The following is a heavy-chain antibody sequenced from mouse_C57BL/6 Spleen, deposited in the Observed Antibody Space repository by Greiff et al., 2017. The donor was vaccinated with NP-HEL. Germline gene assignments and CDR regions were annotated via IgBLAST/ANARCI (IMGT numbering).Heavy chain of an antibody. J-gene: IGHJ2*01. CDR3: ARLGLRRFDY. Sequence: QVQLQQPGAELVKPGASVKLSCKASGYTFTSYWMQWVKQRPGQGLEWIGEIDPSDSYTNYNQKFKGKATLTVDTSSSTAYMQLSSLTSEDSAVYYCARLGLRRFDYWSQGTTLTVSS. V-gene: IGHV1-50*01. CDR1: GYTFTSYW. D-gene: IGHD2-4*01. CDR2: IDPSDSYT.